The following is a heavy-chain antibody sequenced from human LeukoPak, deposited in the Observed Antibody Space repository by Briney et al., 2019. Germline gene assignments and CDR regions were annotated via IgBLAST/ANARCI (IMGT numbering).Heavy chain of an antibody. CDR1: GDSTSGNTVY. Sequence: SETLSLTCSVSGDSTSGNTVYWSWIRQHPGKGLEWIGYIHYSGSTFYNPSLKSRTTILMDTSKNLFSLNLTSATAADTAVYFCARDVRGVAGAFEIWGQGTMVTVSS. CDR2: IHYSGST. CDR3: ARDVRGVAGAFEI. D-gene: IGHD3-10*02. V-gene: IGHV4-31*03. J-gene: IGHJ3*02.